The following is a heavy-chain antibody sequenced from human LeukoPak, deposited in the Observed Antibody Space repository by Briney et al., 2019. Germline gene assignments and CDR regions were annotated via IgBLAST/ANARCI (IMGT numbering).Heavy chain of an antibody. CDR3: ARDLAYSRLDY. V-gene: IGHV3-21*01. J-gene: IGHJ4*02. CDR1: GFTFNDYS. Sequence: PGGSLRLSCAASGFTFNDYSIDWVRQAPGKGLEWVSSITSSGTYIYYADSVKGRFTISRDNAENSLYLQMNSLRVEDTAFYYCARDLAYSRLDYWGQGMLVTVSS. D-gene: IGHD5-18*01. CDR2: ITSSGTYI.